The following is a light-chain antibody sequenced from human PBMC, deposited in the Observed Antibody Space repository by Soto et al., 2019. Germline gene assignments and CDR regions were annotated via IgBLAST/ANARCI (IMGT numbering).Light chain of an antibody. V-gene: IGKV3D-15*01. J-gene: IGKJ4*01. Sequence: EVMMTQFPDTGSLTPGETVTLSCRASQSVRTNLAWYQQRPGQAPRLLIHYSSTRATDVPARFSGSGSGTNFTLAISSLQYEDFAVYYCQQYNSWTLTFGGGTKVDIK. CDR1: QSVRTN. CDR2: YSS. CDR3: QQYNSWTLT.